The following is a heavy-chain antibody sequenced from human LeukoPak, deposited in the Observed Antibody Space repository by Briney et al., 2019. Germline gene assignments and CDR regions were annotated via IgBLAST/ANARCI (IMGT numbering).Heavy chain of an antibody. J-gene: IGHJ3*02. D-gene: IGHD2-21*02. CDR2: IYYSGST. CDR1: DGSISSSSYY. Sequence: PSETLSLTCTVSDGSISSSSYYWGWIRQPPGKGLEWIANIYYSGSTYYNPSLKSRVTISVDTSKNQLSLKLSAVTAADTAVYYCAGAYCGGDCYSGRTFDIWGQGTMVTVSS. V-gene: IGHV4-39*02. CDR3: AGAYCGGDCYSGRTFDI.